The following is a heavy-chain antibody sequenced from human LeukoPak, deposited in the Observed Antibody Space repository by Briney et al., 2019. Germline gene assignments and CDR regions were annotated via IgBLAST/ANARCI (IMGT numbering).Heavy chain of an antibody. Sequence: SETLSLTCAVYGGSFNDYFWSWIRQPPGKGLEWIGEINHSGSTNYNPSLKSRVTISVDTSKNQFSLKLSSVTAADTAVYYCARNQYSSSWYVDWGQGTLVTVSS. V-gene: IGHV4-34*01. CDR1: GGSFNDYF. J-gene: IGHJ4*02. CDR3: ARNQYSSSWYVD. CDR2: INHSGST. D-gene: IGHD6-13*01.